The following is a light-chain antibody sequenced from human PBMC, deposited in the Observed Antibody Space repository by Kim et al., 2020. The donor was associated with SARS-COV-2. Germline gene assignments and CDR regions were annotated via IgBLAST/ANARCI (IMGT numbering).Light chain of an antibody. V-gene: IGLV2-23*02. CDR3: SSYAGSTTMGYV. Sequence: QSVLTQPASVSGSPGQSITISCTGTSSDVGAYNLVSWYQQFPGKAPKVMIYDVTERPSGVSHRFSGSKSGNTASLTISGLQADDEAEYFCSSYAGSTTMGYVFGTGTKVTVL. CDR2: DVT. J-gene: IGLJ1*01. CDR1: SSDVGAYNL.